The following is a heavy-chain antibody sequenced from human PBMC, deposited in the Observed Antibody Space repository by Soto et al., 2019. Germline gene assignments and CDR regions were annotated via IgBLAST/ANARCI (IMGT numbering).Heavy chain of an antibody. D-gene: IGHD4-17*01. J-gene: IGHJ3*02. V-gene: IGHV3-30-3*01. CDR1: GFTFSSCA. Sequence: PGGSLRLSCAASGFTFSSCAMHWVRQAPGKGLEWVAVISYDGSNKYYADSVKGRFTVSRDNSKNTLYLQVNSLRAEDTAVYYCARVVRPVTTAFDIWGQGTMVTVSS. CDR2: ISYDGSNK. CDR3: ARVVRPVTTAFDI.